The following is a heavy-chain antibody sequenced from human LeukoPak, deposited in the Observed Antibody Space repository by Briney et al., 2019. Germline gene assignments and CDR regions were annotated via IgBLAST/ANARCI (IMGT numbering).Heavy chain of an antibody. V-gene: IGHV4-4*07. CDR1: GASISTYY. CDR2: IYTRGST. J-gene: IGHJ5*02. CDR3: ARDLVFPAAGGWFDP. Sequence: SETLSLTCTVSGASISTYYWSWIRQPAGKGLEWVGRIYTRGSTNYNPSLKSRVTMSVDTSKNQFSLKLSSVTAADTAVYYCARDLVFPAAGGWFDPWGQGTLVTVSS. D-gene: IGHD6-13*01.